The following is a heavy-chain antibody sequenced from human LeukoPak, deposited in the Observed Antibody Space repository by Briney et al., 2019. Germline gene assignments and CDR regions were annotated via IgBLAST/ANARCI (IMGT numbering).Heavy chain of an antibody. V-gene: IGHV4-39*01. CDR1: GGSISSSSYY. J-gene: IGHJ4*02. D-gene: IGHD3-3*01. CDR2: IYYSGST. CDR3: TTYYDFWSGYYPFDY. Sequence: PSETLSLTCTVSGGSISSSSYYWGWIRQPPGKGLEWIGSIYYSGSTYYNPSLKSRVTISVDTSKNQFSLKLSSVTAADTAVYYCTTYYDFWSGYYPFDYWGQGTLVTVSS.